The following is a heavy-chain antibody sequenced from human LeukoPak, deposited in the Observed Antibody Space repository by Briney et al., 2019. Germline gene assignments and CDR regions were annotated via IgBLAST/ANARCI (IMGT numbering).Heavy chain of an antibody. CDR3: AKRGVVIRVILVGFHKEAYYFDS. CDR1: GITLSNYG. J-gene: IGHJ4*02. V-gene: IGHV3-23*01. D-gene: IGHD3-10*01. CDR2: ISGSLGST. Sequence: GGSLRLSWAVAGITLSNYGISWVRQAPGEWREWVAGISGSLGSTNYADSVKGRFTTSRDNTKNTLYMQMNSLRDEDTAVYFCAKRGVVIRVILVGFHKEAYYFDSWGQGALVTVSS.